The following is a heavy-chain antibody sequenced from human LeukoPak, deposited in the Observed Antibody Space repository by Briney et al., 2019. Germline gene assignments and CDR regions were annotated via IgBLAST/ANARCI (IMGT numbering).Heavy chain of an antibody. CDR1: GGSISSYY. Sequence: SETLSLTCTVSGGSISSYYWSWIRQPPGKGLEWIGYIYYSGSTNYNPSLKSRVTISVDTSKNQFSLKLSSVTAADTAVYYCARDRGGYDFSFDPWGQGTLVTVSS. J-gene: IGHJ5*02. D-gene: IGHD3-3*01. V-gene: IGHV4-59*01. CDR3: ARDRGGYDFSFDP. CDR2: IYYSGST.